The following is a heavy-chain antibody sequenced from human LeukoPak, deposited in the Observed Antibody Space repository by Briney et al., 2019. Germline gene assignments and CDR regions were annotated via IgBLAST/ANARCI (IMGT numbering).Heavy chain of an antibody. CDR1: GFTFSDYW. D-gene: IGHD3-16*02. CDR2: INSDGSST. J-gene: IGHJ4*02. Sequence: QAGGSLRLSCAASGFTFSDYWMYWVRQAPGKGLVWVSRINSDGSSTSYADSVKGRFTISRDNAKNTLYLQMNSLRAEDTAVYYCARVIGVWGSYRYAFDYWGQGTLVTVSS. V-gene: IGHV3-74*01. CDR3: ARVIGVWGSYRYAFDY.